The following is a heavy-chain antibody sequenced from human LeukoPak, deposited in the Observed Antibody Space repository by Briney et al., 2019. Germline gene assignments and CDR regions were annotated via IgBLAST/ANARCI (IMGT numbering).Heavy chain of an antibody. CDR2: IYYSGST. CDR3: ARQYGGNFAPDY. J-gene: IGHJ4*02. D-gene: IGHD4-23*01. Sequence: ASETLSLTCAVYGGSFSGYYWSWIRQPPGKGLEWIGYIYYSGSTNYNPSLKSRVTISVDTSKNQFSLKLSSVTAADTAVYYCARQYGGNFAPDYWGQGTLVTVSS. CDR1: GGSFSGYY. V-gene: IGHV4-59*08.